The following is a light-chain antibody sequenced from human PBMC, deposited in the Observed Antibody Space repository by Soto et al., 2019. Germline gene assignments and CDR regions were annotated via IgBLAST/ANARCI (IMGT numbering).Light chain of an antibody. CDR1: QSISSY. J-gene: IGKJ5*01. CDR2: AAS. V-gene: IGKV1-39*01. Sequence: DIKMTQSPCSLSASVGDRVTITCRASQSISSYLNWYQQKPGKAPKLLIYAASSLQSGVPSRFSGSGSGTDFTLTISSLQPEDFATYYCQQSYSTPRTFGQGTRLEIK. CDR3: QQSYSTPRT.